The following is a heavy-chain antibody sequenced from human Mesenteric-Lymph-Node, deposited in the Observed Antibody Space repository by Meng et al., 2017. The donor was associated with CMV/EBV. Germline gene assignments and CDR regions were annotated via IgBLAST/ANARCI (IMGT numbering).Heavy chain of an antibody. V-gene: IGHV1-69*10. CDR2: IIPILGVA. J-gene: IGHJ6*02. D-gene: IGHD3-3*01. Sequence: SVKVSCKASGGTFSNFAINWVRQAPGQGLEWMGGIIPILGVADYAQKFQGRVTITADKSTSTAYMELSSLRSEDTAVYYCARGGVGIFGVVSHYYYYGMDVWGQGTTVTVSS. CDR3: ARGGVGIFGVVSHYYYYGMDV. CDR1: GGTFSNFA.